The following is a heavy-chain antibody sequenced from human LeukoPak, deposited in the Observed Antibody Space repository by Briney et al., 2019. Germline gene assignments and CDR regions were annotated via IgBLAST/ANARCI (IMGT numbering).Heavy chain of an antibody. J-gene: IGHJ5*02. Sequence: GGSLRLSCAASGFTFSSYGMHWVRQAPGKGLEWVAFIRYDGSNKCYADSVKGRFTISRDNSKNTLYLQMNSLRAEDTAVYYCARVISGYNSNWFDPWGQGTLVTVSS. D-gene: IGHD5-12*01. CDR1: GFTFSSYG. CDR2: IRYDGSNK. CDR3: ARVISGYNSNWFDP. V-gene: IGHV3-30*02.